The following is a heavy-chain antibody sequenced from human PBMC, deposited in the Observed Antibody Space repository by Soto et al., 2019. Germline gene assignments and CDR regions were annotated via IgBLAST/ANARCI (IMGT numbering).Heavy chain of an antibody. CDR3: ARVRLWSGFFGVDV. CDR2: ISYDGSNK. J-gene: IGHJ6*02. CDR1: GFTFSSYA. D-gene: IGHD3-3*01. Sequence: GGSLRLSCAASGFTFSSYAMHWVRQAPGKGLEWVAVISYDGSNKYYADSVKGRFTISRDNSKNTLYLQMNSLRAEDTAVYYCARVRLWSGFFGVDVWGRGTTVTVSS. V-gene: IGHV3-30-3*01.